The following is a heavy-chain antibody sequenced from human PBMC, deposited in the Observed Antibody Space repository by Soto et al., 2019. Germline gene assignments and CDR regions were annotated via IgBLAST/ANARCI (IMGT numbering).Heavy chain of an antibody. Sequence: GASVKVSCKASGYTFTSYGISWVRQAPGQGLEWMGCISAYNGNTNYAQKLQGRVNMTKDTSTSTAYMELRSLRSDDTAVYYCASLDGYNLPLNYGMDVLGQGSTVPVSS. V-gene: IGHV1-18*04. CDR2: ISAYNGNT. CDR3: ASLDGYNLPLNYGMDV. J-gene: IGHJ6*02. D-gene: IGHD5-18*01. CDR1: GYTFTSYG.